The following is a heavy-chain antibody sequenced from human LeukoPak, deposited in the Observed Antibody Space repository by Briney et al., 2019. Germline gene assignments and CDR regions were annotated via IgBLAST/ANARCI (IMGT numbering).Heavy chain of an antibody. V-gene: IGHV1-2*02. D-gene: IGHD6-19*01. CDR3: ARRGNRGHSSGWE. Sequence: ASVKVSCKASGYTFTGYYMHWVRQAPGQGLEWMGWINPNSGGTNYAQKFQGRVTMTGDTSISTAYMELSRLRSDDTAVYYCARRGNRGHSSGWEWGQGTLVTVSS. CDR2: INPNSGGT. J-gene: IGHJ4*02. CDR1: GYTFTGYY.